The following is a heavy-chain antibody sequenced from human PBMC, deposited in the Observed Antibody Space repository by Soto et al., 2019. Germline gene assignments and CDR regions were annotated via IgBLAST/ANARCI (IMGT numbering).Heavy chain of an antibody. D-gene: IGHD3-3*01. J-gene: IGHJ4*02. Sequence: ASVKVSCKASGYTFINYYMHWVRQAPGQGFEWMGRISPKSGGTNYAQKFQGRVSMTWDTSLKTAYMELSSPMSDDTAVYYCAREPPNDYDFWSGSQDYFDYWGQGTLVTVSS. CDR1: GYTFINYY. CDR3: AREPPNDYDFWSGSQDYFDY. CDR2: ISPKSGGT. V-gene: IGHV1-2*02.